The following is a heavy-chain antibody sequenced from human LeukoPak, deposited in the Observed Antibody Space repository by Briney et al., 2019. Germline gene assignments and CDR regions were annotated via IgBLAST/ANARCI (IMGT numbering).Heavy chain of an antibody. V-gene: IGHV1-69*13. Sequence: GASVKVSCKASGGTFSSYAISWVRQAPGQGLEWMGGIIPIFGTANYAQKFQGRVTITADESTSTAYMELSSLRSEDTAVYYCARVPEGRREGSSWYFEYYYYYMDVWGKGTTVTVSS. CDR3: ARVPEGRREGSSWYFEYYYYYMDV. CDR2: IIPIFGTA. CDR1: GGTFSSYA. D-gene: IGHD6-13*01. J-gene: IGHJ6*03.